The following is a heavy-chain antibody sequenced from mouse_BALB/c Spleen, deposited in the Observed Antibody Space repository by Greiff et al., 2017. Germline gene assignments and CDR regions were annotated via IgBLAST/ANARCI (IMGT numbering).Heavy chain of an antibody. V-gene: IGHV5-17*02. D-gene: IGHD2-14*01. CDR3: ARSGYRYEKHFDY. Sequence: EVQGVESGGGLVQPGGSRKLSCAASGFTFSSFGMHWVRQAPEKGLEWVAYISSGSSTIYYADTVKGRFTISRDNPKNTLFLQMTSLRSEDTAMYYCARSGYRYEKHFDYWGQGTTLTVSS. CDR1: GFTFSSFG. J-gene: IGHJ2*01. CDR2: ISSGSSTI.